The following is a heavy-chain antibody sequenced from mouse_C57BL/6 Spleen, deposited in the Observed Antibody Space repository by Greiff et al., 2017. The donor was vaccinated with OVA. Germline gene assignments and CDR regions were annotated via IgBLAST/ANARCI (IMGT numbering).Heavy chain of an antibody. CDR3: ARRGDGYSLFDY. J-gene: IGHJ2*01. Sequence: QVQLQQSGAELVRPGTSVKVFCKASGYAFTNYLIEWVKQRPGQGLEWIGVINPGSGGTNYNEKFKGKATLTADKSSSTAYMQLSSLTSEDSAVYFCARRGDGYSLFDYWGQGTTLTVSS. CDR1: GYAFTNYL. CDR2: INPGSGGT. D-gene: IGHD2-3*01. V-gene: IGHV1-54*01.